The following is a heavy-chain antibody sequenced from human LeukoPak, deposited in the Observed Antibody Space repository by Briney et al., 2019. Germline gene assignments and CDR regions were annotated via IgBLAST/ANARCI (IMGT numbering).Heavy chain of an antibody. D-gene: IGHD3-22*01. J-gene: IGHJ4*02. CDR1: GFTFSSYW. Sequence: EGSLRLSCAASGFTFSSYWMSWVRQAPGKGLEWVANIKQDGSEKYYVDSVKGRFTISRDNAKNSLYLQMNSLRAEDTAVYYCARDYYDSSGYYFDYWGQGTLVTVSS. V-gene: IGHV3-7*01. CDR3: ARDYYDSSGYYFDY. CDR2: IKQDGSEK.